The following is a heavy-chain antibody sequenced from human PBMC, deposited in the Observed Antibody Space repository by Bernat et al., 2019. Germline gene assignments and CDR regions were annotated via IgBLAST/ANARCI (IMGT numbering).Heavy chain of an antibody. CDR1: GFTFSSYA. Sequence: QVQLVESGGGVVQPGRSLRLSCAASGFTFSSYAMHWVRQAPGKGLEWVAVISYDGSNKYYADSVKGRSTISRDNSKNTLYLQMNSLRAEDTAVYYCARGKYCTNGVCYFADYWGQGTLVTVSS. J-gene: IGHJ4*02. CDR3: ARGKYCTNGVCYFADY. V-gene: IGHV3-30-3*01. D-gene: IGHD2-8*01. CDR2: ISYDGSNK.